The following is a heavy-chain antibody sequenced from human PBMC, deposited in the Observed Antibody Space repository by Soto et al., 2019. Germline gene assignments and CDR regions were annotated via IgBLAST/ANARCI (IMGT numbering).Heavy chain of an antibody. Sequence: SETLSLTCTVSGGSISSYYWSWIRQPAGKELEWIGRIYTSGSTNYNPSLKSRVTMSVDTSKNQFSLKLSSVAAADTAVYYCAGSRWDSGSWYNLFDSRGQRSLVP. V-gene: IGHV4-4*07. CDR3: AGSRWDSGSWYNLFDS. CDR2: IYTSGST. CDR1: GGSISSYY. J-gene: IGHJ5*01. D-gene: IGHD6-13*01.